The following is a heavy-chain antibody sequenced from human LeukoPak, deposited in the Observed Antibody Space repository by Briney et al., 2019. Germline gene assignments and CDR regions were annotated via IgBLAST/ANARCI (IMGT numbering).Heavy chain of an antibody. CDR2: ISSSSSYI. CDR1: GFTFDDYG. V-gene: IGHV3-21*01. D-gene: IGHD6-19*01. Sequence: GGSLRLSCAASGFTFDDYGMNWVRQAPGKGLEWVSSISSSSSYIYYADSAKGRFTISRGNAKNSLYLQMNSLRAEDTAVYYCARDSSGWYNYYYGMDVWGQGTTVTVSS. J-gene: IGHJ6*02. CDR3: ARDSSGWYNYYYGMDV.